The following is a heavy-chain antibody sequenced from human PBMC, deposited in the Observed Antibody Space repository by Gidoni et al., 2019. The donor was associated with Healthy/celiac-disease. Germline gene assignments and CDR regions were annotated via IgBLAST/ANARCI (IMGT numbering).Heavy chain of an antibody. D-gene: IGHD1-26*01. V-gene: IGHV3-66*01. J-gene: IGHJ5*02. CDR3: ASGSLQKGAGWFDP. CDR1: GLPVSSNY. Sequence: EVQLVESGGGLVQPGGSLRLSCAASGLPVSSNYMSWVRQAPGKGLGGVSVIYSGGSTYYADSVKGRFTISRDNSKNTLYLQMNSLRAEDTAVYYCASGSLQKGAGWFDPWGQGTLVTVSS. CDR2: IYSGGST.